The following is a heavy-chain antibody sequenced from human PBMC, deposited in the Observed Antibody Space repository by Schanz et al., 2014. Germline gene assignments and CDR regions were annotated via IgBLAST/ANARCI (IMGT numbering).Heavy chain of an antibody. CDR3: ARDASSSDYHLAH. CDR2: INWSDGGST. Sequence: EVQLVESGGGLVKPGGSLRLSCGVSGFTASSHSMNWVRQAPGKGLEWVSRINWSDGGSTGYADSVRGRFTISRDNAKNSLYLEMNSLRVEDTAFYYCARDASSSDYHLAHWGQGTLVTGSS. J-gene: IGHJ4*02. D-gene: IGHD3-22*01. V-gene: IGHV3-20*04. CDR1: GFTASSHS.